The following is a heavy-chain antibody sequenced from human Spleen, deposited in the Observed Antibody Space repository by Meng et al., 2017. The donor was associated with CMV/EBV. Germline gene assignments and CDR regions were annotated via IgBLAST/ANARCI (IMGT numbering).Heavy chain of an antibody. CDR3: ARDLVAPYYYGMDV. J-gene: IGHJ6*02. CDR1: GYTFIRHE. Sequence: ASVKVSCKASGYTFIRHEINWVRQATGQGLEWMGWINPNSGGTNYAQKFQGRVTMTRDTSISTAYMELSRLRSDDTAVYYCARDLVAPYYYGMDVWGQGTTVTVSS. CDR2: INPNSGGT. V-gene: IGHV1-2*02.